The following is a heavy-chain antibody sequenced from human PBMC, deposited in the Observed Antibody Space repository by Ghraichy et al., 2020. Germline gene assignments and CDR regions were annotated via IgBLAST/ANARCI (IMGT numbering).Heavy chain of an antibody. CDR3: ARGSRVVRFYYYDGMDV. J-gene: IGHJ6*02. CDR2: ITSNSRTK. Sequence: GSLRLSCVGSGFTFSTYSMNWVRQSPGKGLEWVSYITSNSRTKSYGDSVKGRFTISRDNAQNSLYLQMNSLRDEDTAVYYCARGSRVVRFYYYDGMDVWGQGTTVTVSS. V-gene: IGHV3-48*02. CDR1: GFTFSTYS. D-gene: IGHD4-23*01.